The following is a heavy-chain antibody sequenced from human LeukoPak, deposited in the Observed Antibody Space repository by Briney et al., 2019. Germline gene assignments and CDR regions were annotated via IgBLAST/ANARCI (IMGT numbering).Heavy chain of an antibody. D-gene: IGHD1-26*01. V-gene: IGHV1-2*02. J-gene: IGHJ6*03. CDR3: ARGRGSASYYYYMDV. CDR1: GYTFTGYY. CDR2: INPNSGGT. Sequence: ASVKVSCKASGYTFTGYYMHWVRQAPGQGLEWMGWINPNSGGTNYAQKFQGRVTMTRDTSISTAYMELSRLRSDDTAVYYCARGRGSASYYYYMDVWGKGTTVTVSS.